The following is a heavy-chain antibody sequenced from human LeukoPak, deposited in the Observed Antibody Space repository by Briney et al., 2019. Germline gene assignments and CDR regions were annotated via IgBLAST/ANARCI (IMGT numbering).Heavy chain of an antibody. J-gene: IGHJ4*02. Sequence: GGSLRLSCEASGFTFSSYWMHWVRQIPGKGLMWVSRIESNGLTLYADSVKGRFTISRDNSKNTLYLQMNSLRAEDTALYYCAKGQERESRLDSWGQGTLVTVSS. D-gene: IGHD1-1*01. CDR2: IESNGLT. CDR1: GFTFSSYW. CDR3: AKGQERESRLDS. V-gene: IGHV3-74*01.